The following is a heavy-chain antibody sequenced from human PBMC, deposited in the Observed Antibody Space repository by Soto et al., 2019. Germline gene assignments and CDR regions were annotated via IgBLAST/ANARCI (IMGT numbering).Heavy chain of an antibody. CDR1: GGSITSNSYY. J-gene: IGHJ4*02. CDR3: STMALAGGEDFFAF. D-gene: IGHD7-27*01. V-gene: IGHV4-39*01. CDR2: MFYSGST. Sequence: QLQLQESGPGLVKPSETLSLTCTVSGGSITSNSYYWGWIRQSPGKGLEWIGSMFYSGSTYNNPSLNSRAPISVYTSRNTFSLTLTSLSASATDVYVCSTMALAGGEDFFAFWGRGTLVTVSS.